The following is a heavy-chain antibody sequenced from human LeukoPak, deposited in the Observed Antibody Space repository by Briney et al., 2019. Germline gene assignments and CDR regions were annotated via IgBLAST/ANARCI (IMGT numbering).Heavy chain of an antibody. Sequence: GGSLRLSCAASGFDFSDYAMNWVRQAPGKGLEWVSYISSSSSTIYYADSVKGRFTISRDNAKNSLYLQMNSLRAEDTAVYYCARDEFGGGCWGQGTLVTVSS. CDR3: ARDEFGGGC. J-gene: IGHJ4*02. V-gene: IGHV3-48*01. D-gene: IGHD3-16*01. CDR1: GFDFSDYA. CDR2: ISSSSSTI.